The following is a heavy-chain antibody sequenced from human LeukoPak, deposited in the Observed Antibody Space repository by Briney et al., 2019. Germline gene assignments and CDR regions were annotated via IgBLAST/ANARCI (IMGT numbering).Heavy chain of an antibody. V-gene: IGHV3-23*01. CDR2: ITGSGGTT. CDR3: AKQFVDTVVAALDY. D-gene: IGHD2-15*01. CDR1: GFTFSNYA. Sequence: PGGSLRLSCAASGFTFSNYAMSWVRQAPGKGLEWVSVITGSGGTTYFADSVKGRFTISRDNSKNMLYLQMNSVRAEDTAVYYCAKQFVDTVVAALDYWGQGTLVIVSS. J-gene: IGHJ4*02.